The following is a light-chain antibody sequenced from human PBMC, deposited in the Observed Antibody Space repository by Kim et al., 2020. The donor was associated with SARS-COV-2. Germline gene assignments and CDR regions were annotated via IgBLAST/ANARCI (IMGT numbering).Light chain of an antibody. CDR2: AAS. J-gene: IGKJ2*01. CDR1: QSIVNW. Sequence: SAPVGDRVTIPCRASQSIVNWLAWYQQKPGKAPKLLIYAASSLESGVPSRFSGSGSGTEFTLTISSLQPDDFATYYCQQYNSDPYIFGQGTKLEI. V-gene: IGKV1-5*03. CDR3: QQYNSDPYI.